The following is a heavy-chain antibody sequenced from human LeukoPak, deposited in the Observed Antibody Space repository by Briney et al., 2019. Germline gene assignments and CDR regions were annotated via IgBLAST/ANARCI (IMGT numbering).Heavy chain of an antibody. CDR1: GYTFTSYY. CDR3: ARKVGSTTGWFDP. D-gene: IGHD1-26*01. CDR2: INPTGGST. Sequence: ASVKVSCKASGYTFTSYYMHWVRQAPGQGLGCMGIINPTGGSTTYAQKFQGGVIMTRDTSTSTVYMELSSLRSEDTAVYYCARKVGSTTGWFDPWGQGALVTVSS. V-gene: IGHV1-46*01. J-gene: IGHJ5*02.